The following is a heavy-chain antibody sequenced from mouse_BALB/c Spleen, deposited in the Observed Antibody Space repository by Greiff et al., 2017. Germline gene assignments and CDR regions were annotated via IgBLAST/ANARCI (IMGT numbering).Heavy chain of an antibody. CDR3: ARVPVYGSGKDY. D-gene: IGHD1-1*01. Sequence: QVQLQQSGAELARPGASVKMSCKASGYTFTSYTMHWVKQRPGQGLEWIGNINPSGGYTNYNQKFKDKATLTADKSSSTAYMQLSSLTSEDSAVYYCARVPVYGSGKDYWGQGTTVTVSS. CDR2: INPSGGYT. V-gene: IGHV1-4*01. CDR1: GYTFTSYT. J-gene: IGHJ2*01.